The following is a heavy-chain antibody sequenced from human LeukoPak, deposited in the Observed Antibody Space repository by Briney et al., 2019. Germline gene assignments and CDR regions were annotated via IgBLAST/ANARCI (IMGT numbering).Heavy chain of an antibody. CDR3: ARILTGYYIGHYFDY. CDR1: GGSLSSGSYY. D-gene: IGHD3-9*01. Sequence: SETLSLTCTVSGGSLSSGSYYWSWIRQPAGTGLEWIGRIYTSGSTNYNPSLKSRVTISVDTSKNQFSLKLSSVTAADTAVYYCARILTGYYIGHYFDYWGQGTLVTVSS. CDR2: IYTSGST. J-gene: IGHJ4*02. V-gene: IGHV4-61*02.